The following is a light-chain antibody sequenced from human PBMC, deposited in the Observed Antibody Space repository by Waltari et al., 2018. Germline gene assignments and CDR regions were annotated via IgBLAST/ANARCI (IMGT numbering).Light chain of an antibody. Sequence: DIQLTQSPSFLSASVGDRVTITRRASQGISNYLAWYQQKPGKAPKFLIYAASTLQSGVPSRFSGSGSGTEFTLTISSLQPEDCATYYCQQVTNYPFTFGGGTKVEIK. CDR2: AAS. V-gene: IGKV1-9*01. CDR1: QGISNY. CDR3: QQVTNYPFT. J-gene: IGKJ4*01.